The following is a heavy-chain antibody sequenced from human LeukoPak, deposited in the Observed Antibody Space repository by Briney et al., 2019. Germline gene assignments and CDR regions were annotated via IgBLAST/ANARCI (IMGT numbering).Heavy chain of an antibody. Sequence: GGSLRLSCAASGFTFSDYYMSWIRQARGKGLEGVSYISSSGSTIYYADSVKGRFPICRDNAKNSLYLQMNSLRAEDTAVYYCARDRVRFLEWLLGHDAFDIWGQGTMVTVSS. CDR1: GFTFSDYY. J-gene: IGHJ3*02. CDR3: ARDRVRFLEWLLGHDAFDI. V-gene: IGHV3-11*04. CDR2: ISSSGSTI. D-gene: IGHD3-3*01.